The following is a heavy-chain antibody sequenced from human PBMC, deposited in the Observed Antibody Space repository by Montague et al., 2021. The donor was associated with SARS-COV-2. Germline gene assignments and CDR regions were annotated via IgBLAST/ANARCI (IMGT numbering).Heavy chain of an antibody. CDR3: ARDQSPMGFDY. CDR2: VSYSSTYI. D-gene: IGHD5-24*01. V-gene: IGHV3-21*03. CDR1: GFTLSNYN. J-gene: IGHJ4*02. Sequence: SLRLSCAASGFTLSNYNMNWIRQAPGKGLEWFSSVSYSSTYIYYADSVKGRFSISRDNAQNSLSLQMNNLRADDTAVYYCARDQSPMGFDYWGQGTLVTVSS.